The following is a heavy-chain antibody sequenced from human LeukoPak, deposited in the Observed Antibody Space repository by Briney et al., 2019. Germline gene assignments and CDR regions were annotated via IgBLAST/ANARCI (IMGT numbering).Heavy chain of an antibody. CDR3: ARGGSLPGGPPL. D-gene: IGHD4-17*01. J-gene: IGHJ4*02. Sequence: PSETLSLTCSVYGWSFSGYYWICIRHPPGKGLEWIGEINHSGSTNYNPSLKSRVTITVDTSKNQFSLKRNSVTAADTAVYYCARGGSLPGGPPLWGQGTLVTVSS. V-gene: IGHV4-34*01. CDR1: GWSFSGYY. CDR2: INHSGST.